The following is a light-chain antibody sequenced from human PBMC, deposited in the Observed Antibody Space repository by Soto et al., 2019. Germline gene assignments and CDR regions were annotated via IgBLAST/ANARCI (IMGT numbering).Light chain of an antibody. CDR2: DAS. CDR3: QQRSNWPPKIT. V-gene: IGKV3-11*01. J-gene: IGKJ5*01. Sequence: EIVLTQSAGTLSMSPGERATFSCRARQSVSYYLAWYQQTPGQAPTLLIYDASNRATGIPARFSGSGSGTDLTLTISSLEPEDFAVYYCQQRSNWPPKITFGQGTRLEIK. CDR1: QSVSYY.